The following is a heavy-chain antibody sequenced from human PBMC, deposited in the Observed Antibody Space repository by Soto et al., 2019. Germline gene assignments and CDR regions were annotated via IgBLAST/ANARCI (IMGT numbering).Heavy chain of an antibody. V-gene: IGHV1-18*01. D-gene: IGHD3-10*01. Sequence: ASVKVSCKASGYTFTTFGISWVRQAPGQGLEWMGWIDPKNGNTKDAQKFQGRVTMTTDTSTSTAYMELRSLRSDDTAVYYCARDGDRGVPPSYYYYYMDVWGKGTTVTVSS. J-gene: IGHJ6*03. CDR2: IDPKNGNT. CDR3: ARDGDRGVPPSYYYYYMDV. CDR1: GYTFTTFG.